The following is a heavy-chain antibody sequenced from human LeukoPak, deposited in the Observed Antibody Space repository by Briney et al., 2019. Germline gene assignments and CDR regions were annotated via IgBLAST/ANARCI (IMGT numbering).Heavy chain of an antibody. Sequence: ASVKVSCKASGYTFTGYYMHWVRQAPGQGLEWMGWINPNSGGTNYAQKFQGRVTMTRDTSISTAYMELSRLRSDGTAVYYCAREEGVLRFLEWLWVGGAFDTWGQGTMVTVSS. CDR2: INPNSGGT. J-gene: IGHJ3*02. CDR1: GYTFTGYY. CDR3: AREEGVLRFLEWLWVGGAFDT. V-gene: IGHV1-2*02. D-gene: IGHD3-3*01.